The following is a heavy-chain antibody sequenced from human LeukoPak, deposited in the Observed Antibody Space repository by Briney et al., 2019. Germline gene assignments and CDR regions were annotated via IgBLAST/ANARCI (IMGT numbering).Heavy chain of an antibody. V-gene: IGHV3-30*14. CDR3: VRHDWFDP. CDR1: GFTFSSYA. Sequence: GGSLRLSCAASGFTFSSYAMHWVRQAPGKGLEWVAVISYDGSNKYYADSVKGRFTISRDTSKNTLYLQMNSLRAEDTAIYYCVRHDWFDPWGQGTLVTVSS. J-gene: IGHJ5*02. CDR2: ISYDGSNK.